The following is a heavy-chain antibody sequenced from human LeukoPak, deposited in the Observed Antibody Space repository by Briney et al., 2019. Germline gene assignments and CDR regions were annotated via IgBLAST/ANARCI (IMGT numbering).Heavy chain of an antibody. V-gene: IGHV1-18*01. J-gene: IGHJ4*02. CDR3: ARDIVVVPAAIITDY. D-gene: IGHD2-2*02. CDR2: ISAYNGNT. Sequence: ASVKVSCKASGYTFTSYGISWVRQAPGQGLEWMGWISAYNGNTNYAQKLQGRVTMTTDTSTSTAYMEPRSLRSDDTAVYYCARDIVVVPAAIITDYWGQGTLVTVSS. CDR1: GYTFTSYG.